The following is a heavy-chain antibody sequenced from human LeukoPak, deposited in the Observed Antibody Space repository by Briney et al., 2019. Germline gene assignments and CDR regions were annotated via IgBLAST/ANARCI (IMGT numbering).Heavy chain of an antibody. CDR2: MNPNSGNT. Sequence: ASVKVSCKASGYTFTSYDINWVRQATGQGLEWMGWMNPNSGNTGYAQKFQGRVTMTRNTSISTAYMELSSLRSEDTAVYYCAREGRYCGGDRYSYYYGMDVWGQGTTVTVSS. CDR3: AREGRYCGGDRYSYYYGMDV. V-gene: IGHV1-8*01. D-gene: IGHD2-21*02. J-gene: IGHJ6*02. CDR1: GYTFTSYD.